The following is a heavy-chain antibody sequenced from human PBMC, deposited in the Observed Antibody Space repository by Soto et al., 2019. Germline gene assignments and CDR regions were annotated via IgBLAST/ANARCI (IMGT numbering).Heavy chain of an antibody. J-gene: IGHJ4*02. V-gene: IGHV3-23*01. CDR2: ISGSGGST. Sequence: PGGSLRLSCAASGFTFSSYAMSWVRQAPGKGLEWVSAISGSGGSTYYADSVKGRFTISRDNSKNTLYLQMNSLRAEDTAVYHCAKAVVPGYCSGGSCYGYFDYWGQGTLVTVSS. D-gene: IGHD2-15*01. CDR1: GFTFSSYA. CDR3: AKAVVPGYCSGGSCYGYFDY.